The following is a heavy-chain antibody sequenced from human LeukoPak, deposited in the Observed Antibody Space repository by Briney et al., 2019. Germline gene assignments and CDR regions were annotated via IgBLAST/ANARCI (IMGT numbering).Heavy chain of an antibody. CDR2: ISSSGSYT. Sequence: GGSLRLSCVASGFTFSRYNMNWVRQAPGKRLEWVSSISSSGSYTFYADSLKGRFTISRDNAKNSLFLQMNSLTAEDTAVYYCTRDPSDCWGQGTLVTVSS. CDR3: TRDPSDC. CDR1: GFTFSRYN. V-gene: IGHV3-21*01. J-gene: IGHJ4*02.